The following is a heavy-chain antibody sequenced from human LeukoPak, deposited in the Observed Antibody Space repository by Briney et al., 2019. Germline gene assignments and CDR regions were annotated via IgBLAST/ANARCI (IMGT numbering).Heavy chain of an antibody. D-gene: IGHD1-26*01. CDR1: GYTFTSYG. CDR2: ISAYNGNT. Sequence: ASVKVSCKASGYTFTSYGISWVRQAPGQGLEWMGWISAYNGNTNYAQKLQGRVTMTTDTSTSTAYIELRSLRSDDTAVYYCASGPGAPGYYMDVWGKGTTVTVSS. V-gene: IGHV1-18*01. J-gene: IGHJ6*03. CDR3: ASGPGAPGYYMDV.